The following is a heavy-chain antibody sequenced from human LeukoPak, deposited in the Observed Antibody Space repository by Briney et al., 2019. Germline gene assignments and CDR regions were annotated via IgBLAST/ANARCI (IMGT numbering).Heavy chain of an antibody. Sequence: SETLSLTCSVSGGSISTPDHYWGWIRQPPGKGLEWVGIIYHSGSTYYNPSLKSRLTISIDRSKNQFSLKLTSVTAADTAVYYCARESENTIFGVVNRWFDPWGQGTLVTVSS. D-gene: IGHD3-3*01. CDR2: IYHSGST. CDR3: ARESENTIFGVVNRWFDP. V-gene: IGHV4-39*07. J-gene: IGHJ5*02. CDR1: GGSISTPDHY.